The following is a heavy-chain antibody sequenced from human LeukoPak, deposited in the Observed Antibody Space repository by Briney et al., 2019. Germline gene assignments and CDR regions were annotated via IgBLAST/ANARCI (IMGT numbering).Heavy chain of an antibody. CDR1: GGSITSYY. CDR2: IYYKGST. D-gene: IGHD3-22*01. V-gene: IGHV4-59*01. J-gene: IGHJ6*03. Sequence: SETLSLTCTAAGGSITSYYGSWLRQPPGKGLEWIGYIYYKGSTNYNPSLKSRVTISVDTSKNQFSLKLSSVSAADTAVYYCSSVTDSSGYDYDYYMDVWGKGTTVTVSS. CDR3: SSVTDSSGYDYDYYMDV.